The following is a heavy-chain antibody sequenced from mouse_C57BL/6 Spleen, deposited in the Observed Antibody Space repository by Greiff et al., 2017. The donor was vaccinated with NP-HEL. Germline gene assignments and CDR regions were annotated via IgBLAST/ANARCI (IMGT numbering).Heavy chain of an antibody. CDR1: GFTFSSYG. CDR2: ISSGGSYT. D-gene: IGHD2-4*01. V-gene: IGHV5-6*01. Sequence: EVKLMESGGDLVKPGGSLKLSCAASGFTFSSYGMSWVRQTPDKRLEWVATISSGGSYTYYPDSVKGLFTISRDNAKNTLYLQMSSLKSEDTAMYYCASIYYEAYWGQGTLVTVSA. CDR3: ASIYYEAY. J-gene: IGHJ3*01.